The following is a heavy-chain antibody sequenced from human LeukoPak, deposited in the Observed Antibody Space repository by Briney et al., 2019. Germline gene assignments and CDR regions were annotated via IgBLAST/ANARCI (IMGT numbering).Heavy chain of an antibody. D-gene: IGHD1-26*01. CDR2: ISGSGPAT. CDR3: AKRERGTYYFDY. Sequence: GGSLRLSCAASGFTFSNYAMSWVRQAPGKGLDWVSTISGSGPATYYAESAKGRFTISRGNSKNTLFLQMNSLRVEDTAVYYCAKRERGTYYFDYWGQGTLVTVSS. CDR1: GFTFSNYA. J-gene: IGHJ4*02. V-gene: IGHV3-23*01.